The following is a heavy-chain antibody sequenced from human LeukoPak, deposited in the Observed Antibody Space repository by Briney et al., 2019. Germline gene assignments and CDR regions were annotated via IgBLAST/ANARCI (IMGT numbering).Heavy chain of an antibody. Sequence: PGGSLRLSCAASGFTFSSSAMSWVRQAPGKGLEWVSNVSGSGRGENTYYADSVKGRFTIYRDNSKNTLILQMNSLRVEDTAVYYCAKVAKYYYGSETYYFFEHWGQGTPVTASS. CDR3: AKVAKYYYGSETYYFFEH. CDR1: GFTFSSSA. J-gene: IGHJ4*02. V-gene: IGHV3-23*01. CDR2: VSGSGRGENT. D-gene: IGHD3-10*01.